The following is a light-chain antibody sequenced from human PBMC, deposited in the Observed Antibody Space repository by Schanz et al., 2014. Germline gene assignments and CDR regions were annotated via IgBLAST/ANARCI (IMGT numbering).Light chain of an antibody. CDR1: QSVSSTF. V-gene: IGKV3-20*01. CDR2: GAS. CDR3: QQYATAPVT. Sequence: EIVLTQSPGTLSLSPGERAALSCRASQSVSSTFLAWYQQKPGQAPRLLIYGASSRATGTPDRFRGSGSGTDFTLSISRLEPEDFAVYYCQQYATAPVTFGQGTRLEIK. J-gene: IGKJ2*01.